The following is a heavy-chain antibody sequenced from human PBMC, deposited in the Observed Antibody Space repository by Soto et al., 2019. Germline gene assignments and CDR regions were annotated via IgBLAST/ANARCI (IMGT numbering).Heavy chain of an antibody. Sequence: GASVKVSCKASGYTFTSYYMHWVRQAPGQGLEWMGIINPSGGSTSYAQKFQGRVTMTRDTSTSTVYMELSSLRSEDTAVYYCARNIVGATTPYPFDYWGQGTLVTVSS. J-gene: IGHJ4*02. CDR1: GYTFTSYY. CDR2: INPSGGST. CDR3: ARNIVGATTPYPFDY. V-gene: IGHV1-46*01. D-gene: IGHD1-26*01.